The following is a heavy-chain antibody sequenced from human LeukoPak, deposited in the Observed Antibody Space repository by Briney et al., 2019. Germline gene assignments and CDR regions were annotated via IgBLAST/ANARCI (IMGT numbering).Heavy chain of an antibody. CDR1: GFTFSSYG. D-gene: IGHD6-19*01. Sequence: GGSLRLSCAASGFTFSSYGMSWVRQAPGKGLEWVSAISGSGGSTNYADSVKGRFTISRDNSKNTLYLQMNSLRAEDTAVYYCAKVDSSAFDYWGQGTLVTVSS. CDR2: ISGSGGST. J-gene: IGHJ4*02. CDR3: AKVDSSAFDY. V-gene: IGHV3-23*01.